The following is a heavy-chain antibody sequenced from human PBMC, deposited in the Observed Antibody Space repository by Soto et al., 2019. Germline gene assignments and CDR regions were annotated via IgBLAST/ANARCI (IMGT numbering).Heavy chain of an antibody. CDR2: IWYDGSNK. CDR3: ARAEYSSSSLGQYYFDD. V-gene: IGHV3-33*01. Sequence: XGSLRLKCAASGFTFSSYCMHWVRQAPGKGLEWVAVIWYDGSNKYYADSVKGRFTISRDNSKNTLYLQMNSLRAEDTAVYYCARAEYSSSSLGQYYFDDWGQGTLVTVSS. D-gene: IGHD6-6*01. CDR1: GFTFSSYC. J-gene: IGHJ4*02.